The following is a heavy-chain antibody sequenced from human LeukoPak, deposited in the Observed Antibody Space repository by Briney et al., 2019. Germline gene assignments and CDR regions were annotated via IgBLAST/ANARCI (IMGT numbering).Heavy chain of an antibody. V-gene: IGHV3-53*01. CDR1: GFTVSSSY. Sequence: GGSLRLSCAAPGFTVSSSYMSWVRQAPGKGLEWVSVIYIGGSTYHADSVKGRFTISRDNSKNTLFLQMNTLSAEDTAVYYCARLVGITYFDYWGQGTLVSVSS. J-gene: IGHJ4*02. CDR2: IYIGGST. D-gene: IGHD2-15*01. CDR3: ARLVGITYFDY.